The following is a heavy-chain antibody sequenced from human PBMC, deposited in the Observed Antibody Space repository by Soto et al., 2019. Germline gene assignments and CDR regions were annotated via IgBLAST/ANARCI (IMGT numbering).Heavy chain of an antibody. CDR3: ATRGLGYDYDGSDYSVSLDGFDI. Sequence: EVQLVESGGGLVQPGGSLRLSCAASGFTFSTYEMNWVRQAPGKGLEWVSYITSSGSSIFYADSVKGRFTISRDNAKNSLYLQMRSLRGEDTAVYYCATRGLGYDYDGSDYSVSLDGFDIWGQGTMVTVSS. V-gene: IGHV3-48*03. CDR2: ITSSGSSI. D-gene: IGHD3-22*01. J-gene: IGHJ3*02. CDR1: GFTFSTYE.